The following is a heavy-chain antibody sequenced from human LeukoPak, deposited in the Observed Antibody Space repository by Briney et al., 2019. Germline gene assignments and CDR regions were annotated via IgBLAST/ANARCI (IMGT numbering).Heavy chain of an antibody. D-gene: IGHD6-6*01. Sequence: GGSLRLSCAASGFTFSSYEMNWVRQAPGKGLEWVSYISSSANTIYYADSVKGRFTISRDNAKNSLYLQMNSLRVEDTAVYYCARAQAARADYYYYYMDVWGKGTPVTVSS. CDR3: ARAQAARADYYYYYMDV. CDR1: GFTFSSYE. V-gene: IGHV3-48*03. CDR2: ISSSANTI. J-gene: IGHJ6*03.